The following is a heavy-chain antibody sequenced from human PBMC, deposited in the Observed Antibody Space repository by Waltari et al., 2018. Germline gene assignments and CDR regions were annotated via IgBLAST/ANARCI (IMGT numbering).Heavy chain of an antibody. J-gene: IGHJ4*02. CDR3: ASDRDYYDSSGYDY. D-gene: IGHD3-22*01. CDR1: GGTFSSYS. V-gene: IGHV1-69*06. Sequence: QVQLVQSGAEVKKPGSSVKCACKASGGTFSSYSISWVRPAPGQGLEWLGGIIPIVGTANYAQKFQGRVTITADKSTSRAYMELSSLRSEDTAVYYCASDRDYYDSSGYDYWGQGTLVTVSS. CDR2: IIPIVGTA.